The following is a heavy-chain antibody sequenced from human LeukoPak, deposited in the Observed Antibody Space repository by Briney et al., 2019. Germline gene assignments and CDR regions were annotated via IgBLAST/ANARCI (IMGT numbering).Heavy chain of an antibody. V-gene: IGHV3-30*18. CDR2: ISYDGSNK. CDR3: AKESSYSSSWYVGYYYYGMDV. J-gene: IGHJ6*02. CDR1: GFTFSSYG. Sequence: GRSLRLSCAASGFTFSSYGMHWVRQAPGRGLEWVAVISYDGSNKYYADSVKGRFTISRDNSKNTLYLQMNSLRAEDTAVYYCAKESSYSSSWYVGYYYYGMDVWGQGTTVTVSS. D-gene: IGHD6-13*01.